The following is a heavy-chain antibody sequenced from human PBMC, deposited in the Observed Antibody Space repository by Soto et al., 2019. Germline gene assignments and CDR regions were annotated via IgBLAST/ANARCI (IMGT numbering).Heavy chain of an antibody. CDR3: AKVTFSRDYYYSYGLDV. CDR2: ISYDGSNK. Sequence: QVQLVESGGGVVQPGRSLRLSCAASGFTFSAYGMHWVRQAPGKGLEWVAVISYDGSNKYYADSVKGRFTISRDNSKNTLYLQMNSLRAEDTAVYFCAKVTFSRDYYYSYGLDVWGQGTTVTVSS. V-gene: IGHV3-30*18. CDR1: GFTFSAYG. D-gene: IGHD2-2*01. J-gene: IGHJ6*02.